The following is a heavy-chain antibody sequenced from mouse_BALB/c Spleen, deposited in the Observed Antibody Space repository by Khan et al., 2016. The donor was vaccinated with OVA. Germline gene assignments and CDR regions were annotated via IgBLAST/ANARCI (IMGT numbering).Heavy chain of an antibody. Sequence: QIQLVQSGPELKKPGETVKISCKASGYTFTNFGMNWVKQAPGKALKWMGCINTSTGEPTYADDSKGRFAFSLETSASTAYLQINNLKNEDMARCCWARGLNDDGSWFAYWGQGTLVTVSA. CDR1: GYTFTNFG. J-gene: IGHJ3*01. CDR2: INTSTGEP. CDR3: ARGLNDDGSWFAY. V-gene: IGHV9-1*02. D-gene: IGHD2-12*01.